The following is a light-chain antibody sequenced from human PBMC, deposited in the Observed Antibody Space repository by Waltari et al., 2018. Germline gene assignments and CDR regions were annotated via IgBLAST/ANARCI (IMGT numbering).Light chain of an antibody. CDR3: SSYSGFTVI. V-gene: IGLV2-23*01. Sequence: QSALTQPASVSGSPGQSITISCTGTSNDVGTYNLVSWLQQHPGKAPKLMIYEGSKRPSGVSSRFSCSRSGNTASLTISVLQADDEADYYCSSYSGFTVIFGGGTKLTVL. CDR2: EGS. J-gene: IGLJ2*01. CDR1: SNDVGTYNL.